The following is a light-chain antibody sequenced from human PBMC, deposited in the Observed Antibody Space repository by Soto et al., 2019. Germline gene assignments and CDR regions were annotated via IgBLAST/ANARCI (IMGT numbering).Light chain of an antibody. CDR2: AAS. CDR1: QTVSIN. Sequence: VLTQSPATLSVSPGEGVTLYCRASQTVSINVAWYQHKPGQGPRLLIYAASTRAAGVPAWFSGSGSGTEFTLTISSLQSEDFAVYYCQQYNDWPPITFGGGTKVDIK. CDR3: QQYNDWPPIT. J-gene: IGKJ4*02. V-gene: IGKV3-15*01.